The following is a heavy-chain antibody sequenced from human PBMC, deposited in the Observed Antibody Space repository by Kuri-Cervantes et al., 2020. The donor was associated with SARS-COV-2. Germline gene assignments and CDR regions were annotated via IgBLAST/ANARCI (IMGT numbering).Heavy chain of an antibody. CDR3: ARANGDYQIEIDYYYYYYMDV. D-gene: IGHD4-17*01. J-gene: IGHJ6*03. CDR2: IYYSGST. CDR1: GGSISSGGYY. Sequence: GSLRLSCTVSGGSISSGGYYWGWIRQPPGKGLEWIGSIYYSGSTYYNPSLKSRVTISVDTSMTQFSLKLSSVTAADTAVYYCARANGDYQIEIDYYYYYYMDVWGKGTTVTVSS. V-gene: IGHV4-39*07.